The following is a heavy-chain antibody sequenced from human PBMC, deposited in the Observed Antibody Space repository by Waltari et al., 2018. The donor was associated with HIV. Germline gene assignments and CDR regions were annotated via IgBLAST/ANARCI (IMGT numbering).Heavy chain of an antibody. J-gene: IGHJ4*02. CDR3: VTDAVAVPLDTAY. CDR2: IKNKNDGGTI. Sequence: EVHLVESGGGLVKPGGSLRVSCTVSGFTFINAWSWVRQAPGKGVGWLGPIKNKNDGGTIDDAAPVKDRFTILRDDSKHTLYLEMSSLRIEDTGIYYCVTDAVAVPLDTAYWGQGTLVTVSS. D-gene: IGHD2-21*01. V-gene: IGHV3-15*01. CDR1: GFTFINAW.